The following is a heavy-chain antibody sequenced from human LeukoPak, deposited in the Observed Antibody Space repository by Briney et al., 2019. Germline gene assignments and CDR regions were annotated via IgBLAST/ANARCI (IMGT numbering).Heavy chain of an antibody. CDR3: ARTGPSYYDILTGYPRLGGFDY. V-gene: IGHV4-59*01. D-gene: IGHD3-9*01. J-gene: IGHJ4*02. Sequence: SETLSLTCTVSGGSISSYYWSWIRQPPGKGLEWIGYIYYSGSTNYNPSLKSRVTISVDTSKNQFSLKLSSVTAADTAVYYCARTGPSYYDILTGYPRLGGFDYWGQGTLVTVSS. CDR2: IYYSGST. CDR1: GGSISSYY.